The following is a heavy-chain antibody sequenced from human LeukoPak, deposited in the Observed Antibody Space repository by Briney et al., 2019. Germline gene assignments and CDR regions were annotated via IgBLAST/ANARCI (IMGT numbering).Heavy chain of an antibody. CDR3: ARRSSGSPPYYFGY. D-gene: IGHD1-26*01. CDR2: FNSDGSST. Sequence: SGGSLRLSCAASGFTLSSYWMHWVRQAPGKGLVWVSRFNSDGSSTRYADSVKGRFTISRDNAKNTLYLQMNSLRAEDTAVYYCARRSSGSPPYYFGYWGQGTLVTVSS. J-gene: IGHJ4*02. CDR1: GFTLSSYW. V-gene: IGHV3-74*01.